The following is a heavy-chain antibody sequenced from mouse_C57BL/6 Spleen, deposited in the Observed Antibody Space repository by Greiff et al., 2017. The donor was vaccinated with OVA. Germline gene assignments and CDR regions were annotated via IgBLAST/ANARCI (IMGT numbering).Heavy chain of an antibody. J-gene: IGHJ3*01. Sequence: ASGVDFSRYWMSWVRRAPGKGLEWIGEINPDSSTINYAPSLKDKFIISRDNAKNTLYMQMSKVRSEDTALYYCARPGYYYPFAYWGQGTLVTVSA. CDR3: ARPGYYYPFAY. CDR1: GVDFSRYW. V-gene: IGHV4-1*01. D-gene: IGHD1-1*01. CDR2: INPDSSTI.